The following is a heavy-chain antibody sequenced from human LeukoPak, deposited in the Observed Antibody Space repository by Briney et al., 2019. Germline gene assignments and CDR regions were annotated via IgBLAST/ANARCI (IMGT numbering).Heavy chain of an antibody. D-gene: IGHD6-19*01. Sequence: SSETLSLTCTVSGGSISSGSYYWSWIRQPAGKGLEWIGRIYTSGSTNYNPSLKSRVTISVDTSKSQFSLKLSSVTAADTAVYYCARDPGYSSGWNYFDYWGQGTLVTVSS. CDR2: IYTSGST. CDR3: ARDPGYSSGWNYFDY. J-gene: IGHJ4*02. V-gene: IGHV4-61*02. CDR1: GGSISSGSYY.